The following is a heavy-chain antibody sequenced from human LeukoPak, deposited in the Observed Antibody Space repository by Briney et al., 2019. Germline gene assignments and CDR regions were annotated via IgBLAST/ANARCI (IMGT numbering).Heavy chain of an antibody. Sequence: GGSLRLSCAASGFTFSSYSMNWVRQAPGKGLEWVSSISSSSSYIYYADSVKGRFTISRDNAENSLYLQMNSLRAEDTAVYYCAIYPSSIAAPWGQGTLVTVSS. CDR2: ISSSSSYI. D-gene: IGHD6-6*01. V-gene: IGHV3-21*01. CDR3: AIYPSSIAAP. CDR1: GFTFSSYS. J-gene: IGHJ5*02.